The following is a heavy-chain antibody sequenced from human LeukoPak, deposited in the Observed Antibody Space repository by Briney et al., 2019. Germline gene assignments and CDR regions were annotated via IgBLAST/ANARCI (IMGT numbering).Heavy chain of an antibody. CDR1: GVIFSRSY. V-gene: IGHV3-53*01. Sequence: GGSLRLSCAASGVIFSRSYMSWVRQAPGKGLEWVSVIYSGGSTYYTDSVKGRFTISRDESKNTVYLQMNSLRAEDTAAYYCTRVSGSYDASDIWGQGTMVIVSS. CDR2: IYSGGST. D-gene: IGHD3-10*01. CDR3: TRVSGSYDASDI. J-gene: IGHJ3*02.